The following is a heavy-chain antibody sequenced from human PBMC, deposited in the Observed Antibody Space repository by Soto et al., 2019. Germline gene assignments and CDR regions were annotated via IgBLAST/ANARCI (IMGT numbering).Heavy chain of an antibody. J-gene: IGHJ6*03. Sequence: EVQLLESGGGLVQPGGSLRLSCAASGFTFSSYDMTWVRQAPGKGLEWVSVISGSGGSTHYADSVKGRFTISRDNSKNTLYLQMNSLRAEDTAVYYCAIKKGAYSYDPYYYNYMDVWGKGTTVTVSS. CDR1: GFTFSSYD. CDR3: AIKKGAYSYDPYYYNYMDV. CDR2: ISGSGGST. D-gene: IGHD3-16*01. V-gene: IGHV3-23*01.